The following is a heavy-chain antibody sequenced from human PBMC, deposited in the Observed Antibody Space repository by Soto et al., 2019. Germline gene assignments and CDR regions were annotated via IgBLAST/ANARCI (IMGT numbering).Heavy chain of an antibody. CDR2: ISYDVKNK. CDR3: AKGQHCSSTSCHFYYYGMDV. V-gene: IGHV3-30*18. CDR1: GFTFSTYG. D-gene: IGHD2-2*01. Sequence: QVQLVESGGGVVQPGRSLRLSCAASGFTFSTYGMHWVRQAPGKGLEWVAVISYDVKNKYYAQSVKGRLTISRDNSKNPLYLQVNSLRVEDTVVYYCAKGQHCSSTSCHFYYYGMDVWGQGTTVAVSS. J-gene: IGHJ6*02.